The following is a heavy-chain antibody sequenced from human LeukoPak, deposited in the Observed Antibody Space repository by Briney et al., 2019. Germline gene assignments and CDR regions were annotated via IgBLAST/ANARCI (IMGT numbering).Heavy chain of an antibody. CDR3: ARDSGYRSSWYYFDY. V-gene: IGHV3-30-3*01. D-gene: IGHD6-13*01. CDR2: ISYDGSNK. Sequence: GGSLRLSCADSGFTFSSYALHWVRQAPGKGLEWVAVISYDGSNKYYADSVKGRFTISRDNSKNTLYLQMNSLRAEDTAVYYCARDSGYRSSWYYFDYWGQGTLVTVSS. J-gene: IGHJ4*02. CDR1: GFTFSSYA.